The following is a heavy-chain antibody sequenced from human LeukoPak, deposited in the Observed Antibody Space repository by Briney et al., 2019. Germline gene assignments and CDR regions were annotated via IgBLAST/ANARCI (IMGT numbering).Heavy chain of an antibody. CDR1: GLSLNTAGVG. D-gene: IGHD3-10*01. V-gene: IGHV2-5*02. J-gene: IGHJ6*02. CDR3: AKAGYGSGSYLRYYYYGMDV. Sequence: SGPTLVNPTQTLTLTCTLSGLSLNTAGVGVGWIRQPPGKALEWLALIYWDDDKRYNPSLKTRLTITKGTSKNQVVLTVTNMDPVDTATYYCAKAGYGSGSYLRYYYYGMDVWGQGTTVTVSS. CDR2: IYWDDDK.